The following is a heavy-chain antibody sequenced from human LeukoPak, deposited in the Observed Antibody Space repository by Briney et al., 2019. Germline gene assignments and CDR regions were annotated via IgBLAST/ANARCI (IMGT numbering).Heavy chain of an antibody. J-gene: IGHJ4*02. CDR1: GFTFSNAW. V-gene: IGHV3-15*01. CDR3: MSDLDN. CDR2: IKTKGEGGTV. Sequence: GGSLRLSCATSGFTFSNAWMTWVRQAQGKGLEWVGRIKTKGEGGTVNYAAPVKGRFTISRDDSKNTLYLQMNSLKTEDTAIYYCMSDLDNWGQGTLVTVSS.